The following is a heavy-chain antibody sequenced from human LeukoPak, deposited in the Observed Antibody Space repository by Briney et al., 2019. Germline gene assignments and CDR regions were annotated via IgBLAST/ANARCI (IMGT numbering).Heavy chain of an antibody. Sequence: SGPTLVNPTQTLTLTCTFSGFSLSTSGVGVGWIRQPPGKALEWLALIYWNDDKRYSPSLKSRLIITKDTSKNQVVLTMTSMDPVDTATYYCAHRSYDSSGYYYSYNWFDPWGQGTLVTVSS. J-gene: IGHJ5*02. V-gene: IGHV2-5*01. CDR2: IYWNDDK. D-gene: IGHD3-22*01. CDR1: GFSLSTSGVG. CDR3: AHRSYDSSGYYYSYNWFDP.